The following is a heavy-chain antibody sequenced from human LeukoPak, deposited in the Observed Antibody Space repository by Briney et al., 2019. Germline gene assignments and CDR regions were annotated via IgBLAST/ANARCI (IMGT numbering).Heavy chain of an antibody. D-gene: IGHD5-18*01. CDR3: ARGIHLYYYYYMDV. V-gene: IGHV3-74*01. CDR2: INSDGSST. J-gene: IGHJ6*03. CDR1: GFTFISYC. Sequence: PGGSLRLSCVASGFTFISYCMHRVRQAPGKGLVWVSLINSDGSSTSYADSVKGRFTISRDNAKNTLYLQMNSLRAEDTAVYYCARGIHLYYYYYMDVWGKGTTVTVSS.